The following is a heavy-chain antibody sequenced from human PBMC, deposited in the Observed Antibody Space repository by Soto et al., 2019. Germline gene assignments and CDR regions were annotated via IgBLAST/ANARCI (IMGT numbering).Heavy chain of an antibody. J-gene: IGHJ4*02. CDR2: ISSSSSYI. CDR3: AMYYYYNSDYLDFLDY. CDR1: GFTFSSYS. D-gene: IGHD3-22*01. Sequence: GGSLRLSCAASGFTFSSYSMNWVRQAPGKGLEWVSSISSSSSYIYYADPVKGRFTIYRDNAKNSLYLQMNSLRAEDTAVYYCAMYYYYNSDYLDFLDYWGQGTQVTVSS. V-gene: IGHV3-21*01.